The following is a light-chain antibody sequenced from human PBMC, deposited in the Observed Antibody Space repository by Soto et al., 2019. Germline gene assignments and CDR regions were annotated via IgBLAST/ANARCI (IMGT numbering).Light chain of an antibody. Sequence: TVLTKYTGTQCLAPGERATLSSRASQSVSYYLAWYQQKPGQAPTLLIYGASIRAAGIPDRFSGSGSGTDITLTICGLEPEDLPFYYSQLSVNSPWGLGQGTKVDIK. CDR1: QSVSYY. CDR2: GAS. J-gene: IGKJ1*01. CDR3: QLSVNSPWG. V-gene: IGKV3-20*01.